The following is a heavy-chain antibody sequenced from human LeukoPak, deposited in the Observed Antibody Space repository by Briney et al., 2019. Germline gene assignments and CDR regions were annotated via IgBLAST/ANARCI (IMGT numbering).Heavy chain of an antibody. CDR3: ARVPKTTRGAFDI. D-gene: IGHD4-17*01. CDR2: INPNSGGT. V-gene: IGHV1-2*02. J-gene: IGHJ3*02. CDR1: GYTFTGYY. Sequence: ASVKVSCKASGYTFTGYYMHWVRQAPGQGLEWMGWINPNSGGTNYAQKFQGRVTMTRDTSISTAYMELSRLRSDDTAVYYCARVPKTTRGAFDIWGQGTMVTVSS.